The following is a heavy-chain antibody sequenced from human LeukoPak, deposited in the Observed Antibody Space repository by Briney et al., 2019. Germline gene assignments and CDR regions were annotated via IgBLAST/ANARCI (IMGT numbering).Heavy chain of an antibody. CDR1: GYSISSGYY. J-gene: IGHJ5*02. Sequence: PSETLSLTCTVSGYSISSGYYWGWIRQPPGKELEWIGSIYHSGSTYYNPSLKSRVTISVDTSKNQFSLKLSSVTAADTAVYYCARKPGYSYENWFDPWGQGTLVTVSS. V-gene: IGHV4-38-2*02. D-gene: IGHD5-18*01. CDR3: ARKPGYSYENWFDP. CDR2: IYHSGST.